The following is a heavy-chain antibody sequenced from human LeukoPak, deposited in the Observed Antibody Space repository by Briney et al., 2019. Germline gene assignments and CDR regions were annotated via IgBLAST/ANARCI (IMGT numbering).Heavy chain of an antibody. V-gene: IGHV1-2*02. CDR3: ASGYGGYDLNY. CDR1: DFRDYY. Sequence: GASVKVSCKTSDFRDYYMNWVRQAPGQGLEWLGWINPKSGDTDYAQKFQGRVTMTRDTSISTAYMELSGLKPDDTAIYFCASGYGGYDLNYWGQGTQVTVSS. D-gene: IGHD5-12*01. CDR2: INPKSGDT. J-gene: IGHJ4*02.